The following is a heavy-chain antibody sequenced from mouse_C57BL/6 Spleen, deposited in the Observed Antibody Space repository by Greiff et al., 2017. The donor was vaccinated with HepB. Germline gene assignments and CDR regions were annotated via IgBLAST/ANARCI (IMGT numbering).Heavy chain of an antibody. CDR3: ARSGGYAMDY. J-gene: IGHJ4*01. CDR1: GYAFSSSW. Sequence: VQLQQSGPELVKPGASVKISCKASGYAFSSSWMNWVKQRPGKGLEWIGRIYPGDGGTNYNGKFKGKATLTADKSSSTAYMQRSSLTSEDSAVYCWARSGGYAMDYWGQGTSVTVSS. V-gene: IGHV1-82*01. D-gene: IGHD3-2*02. CDR2: IYPGDGGT.